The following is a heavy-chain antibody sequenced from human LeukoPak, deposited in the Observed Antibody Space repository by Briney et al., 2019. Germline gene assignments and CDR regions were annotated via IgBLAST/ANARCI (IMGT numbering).Heavy chain of an antibody. D-gene: IGHD5-12*01. CDR1: GGSISSSSYY. CDR3: ARAYSGYAYY. CDR2: IYYSGST. Sequence: SETLSLTCTVSGGSISSSSYYWGWIRQPPGKGLEWIGSIYYSGSTYYNPSLKSRVAISVDTSKNQFSLKLSSVTAADTAVYYCARAYSGYAYYWGQGTLVTVSS. J-gene: IGHJ4*02. V-gene: IGHV4-39*01.